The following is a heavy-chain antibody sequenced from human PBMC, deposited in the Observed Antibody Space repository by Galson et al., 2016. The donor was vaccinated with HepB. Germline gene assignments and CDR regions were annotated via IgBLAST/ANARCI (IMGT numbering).Heavy chain of an antibody. CDR2: VYNSGST. CDR3: AKYDWTYGSFDP. V-gene: IGHV4-59*08. Sequence: ETLSLTCNVSGGSISTYSWNWIRQPPGKGLEWIGSVYNSGSTNYNPSVRSRATISVDASLKHFSLSLRSVAAADTAIYYCAKYDWTYGSFDPWAQGTLVTVSS. D-gene: IGHD1-20*01. CDR1: GGSISTYS. J-gene: IGHJ5*02.